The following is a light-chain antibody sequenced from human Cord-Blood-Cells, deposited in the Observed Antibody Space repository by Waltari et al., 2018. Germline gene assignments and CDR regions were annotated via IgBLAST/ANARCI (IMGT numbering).Light chain of an antibody. J-gene: IGLJ2*01. CDR1: SSDVGRYNY. Sequence: QSALTQPRSVSGSPGKTVPISCTGTSSDVGRYNYVSWYPQHPGKAPKLMIYDFSKRPSGVPDRFSGSKSGNTASLTISGLQAEDEADYYCCSYAGSYTLVFGGGTKLTVL. CDR2: DFS. CDR3: CSYAGSYTLV. V-gene: IGLV2-11*01.